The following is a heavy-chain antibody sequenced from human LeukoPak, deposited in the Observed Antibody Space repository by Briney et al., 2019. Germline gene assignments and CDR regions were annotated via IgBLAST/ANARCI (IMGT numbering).Heavy chain of an antibody. CDR3: AGGPTNYGGFDY. Sequence: SETLSLTCTVSGGSISSGGYYWSWIRQHPGKGLEWIGYIYYSGSTYYNPSLKSRVTISVDTSKNQFSLKLSSVTAADTAVYYCAGGPTNYGGFDYWGQGTLVTVSS. D-gene: IGHD4-23*01. J-gene: IGHJ4*02. CDR2: IYYSGST. CDR1: GGSISSGGYY. V-gene: IGHV4-31*03.